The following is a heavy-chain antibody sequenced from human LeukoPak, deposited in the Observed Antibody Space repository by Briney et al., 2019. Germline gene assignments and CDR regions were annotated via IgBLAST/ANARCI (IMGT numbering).Heavy chain of an antibody. V-gene: IGHV1-69*05. D-gene: IGHD6-25*01. CDR3: ARERLAGDAFDI. CDR2: IIPIFATA. J-gene: IGHJ3*02. CDR1: GGTFSSYA. Sequence: SVKVSCKASGGTFSSYAISWVRQAPGQGLEWMGRIIPIFATANYPRKFQGRVTINTDESTSAAYMDLSSLRSEYTAVYYCARERLAGDAFDIWGQGTMVAVSA.